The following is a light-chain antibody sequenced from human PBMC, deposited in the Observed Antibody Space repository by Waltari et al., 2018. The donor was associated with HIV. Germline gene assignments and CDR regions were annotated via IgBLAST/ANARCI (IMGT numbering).Light chain of an antibody. CDR2: DAS. J-gene: IGKJ2*01. Sequence: EIVMTQSPATLSVSPGARVTLSCRASQSISSTLARYQQKPGQGPRLLSYDASTRATDIPARFSGSGSGTDFTLTISILQSEDFAIYYCQQYVNWPPYTFGQGTKLEIK. V-gene: IGKV3-15*01. CDR3: QQYVNWPPYT. CDR1: QSISST.